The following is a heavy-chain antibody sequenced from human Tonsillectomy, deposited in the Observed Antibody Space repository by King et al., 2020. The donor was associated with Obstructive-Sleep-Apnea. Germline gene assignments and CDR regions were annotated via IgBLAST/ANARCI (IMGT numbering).Heavy chain of an antibody. D-gene: IGHD2-2*01. CDR2: ISSNGGST. CDR3: VKAPSALPYCSSTSSYPFDY. Sequence: QLVQSGGGLVQPGGSLRLSCSASGFTFSSYAMHWVRQAPGKGLEYVSAISSNGGSTYYADSVKGRFTISRDNSKNTLYLQMSSLRAEDTAVYYCVKAPSALPYCSSTSSYPFDYWGQGTLVTVSS. CDR1: GFTFSSYA. J-gene: IGHJ4*02. V-gene: IGHV3-64D*09.